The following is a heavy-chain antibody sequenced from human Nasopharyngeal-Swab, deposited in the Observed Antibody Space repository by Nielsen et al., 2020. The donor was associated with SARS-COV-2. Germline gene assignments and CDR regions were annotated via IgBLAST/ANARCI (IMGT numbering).Heavy chain of an antibody. CDR3: ARGRGGGYDPWGYYYYDMDV. D-gene: IGHD5-12*01. J-gene: IGHJ6*02. Sequence: GESLKISCAASGFTFSKYDMHWVRQATGEGLEWVSAVVTAGDPFYPGSVKGRFTISRDNPKNSLYLQMNSLRAEDTAVYYCARGRGGGYDPWGYYYYDMDVWGHGTTVTVSS. CDR2: VVTAGDP. CDR1: GFTFSKYD. V-gene: IGHV3-13*05.